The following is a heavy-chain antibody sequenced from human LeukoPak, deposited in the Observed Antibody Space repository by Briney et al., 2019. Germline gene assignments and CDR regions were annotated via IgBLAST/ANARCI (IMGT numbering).Heavy chain of an antibody. CDR1: GFTFSRYW. Sequence: PGGSLRLSCAASGFTFSRYWMNWVRHAPGKGLEWVANINHDGSEKYYVDSVKGRFTISRDNAENSLYLQMNSLRAEDTAVYYCAREETPAWPPLVWSGYFSGDDVFDIWGQGTMVTVSS. V-gene: IGHV3-7*01. D-gene: IGHD3-3*01. CDR2: INHDGSEK. J-gene: IGHJ3*02. CDR3: AREETPAWPPLVWSGYFSGDDVFDI.